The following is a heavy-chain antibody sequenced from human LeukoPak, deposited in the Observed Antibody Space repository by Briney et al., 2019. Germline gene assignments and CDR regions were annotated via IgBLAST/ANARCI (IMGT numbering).Heavy chain of an antibody. V-gene: IGHV4-31*03. CDR2: IYYSGST. CDR1: GGSISSGGYY. Sequence: PSETLSLTCTVSGGSISSGGYYWSWIRQHPGKGLEWIGYIYYSGSTYYNPSLKSRVTISVDTSKNQFSLKLSSVTAADTAVYYCARGAPPTSSGRRATHPRYGSGSHTRMDVWGKGTTVTVSS. J-gene: IGHJ6*03. D-gene: IGHD3-10*01. CDR3: ARGAPPTSSGRRATHPRYGSGSHTRMDV.